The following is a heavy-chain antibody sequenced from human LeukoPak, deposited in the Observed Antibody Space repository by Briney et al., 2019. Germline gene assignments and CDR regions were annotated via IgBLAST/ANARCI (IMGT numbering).Heavy chain of an antibody. CDR2: IKQDGSEK. V-gene: IGHV3-7*01. D-gene: IGHD3-22*01. J-gene: IGHJ3*02. CDR1: GFTFSDHW. CDR3: ARVTRHYYDSSGYYYAFVSDAFDI. Sequence: GGSLRLSCAASGFTFSDHWMTWVRQAPGKGLEWVANIKQDGSEKYHVDSVKGRLTISRDNAKNSLYLQMNSLRAEDTAVYYCARVTRHYYDSSGYYYAFVSDAFDIWGQGTMVTVSS.